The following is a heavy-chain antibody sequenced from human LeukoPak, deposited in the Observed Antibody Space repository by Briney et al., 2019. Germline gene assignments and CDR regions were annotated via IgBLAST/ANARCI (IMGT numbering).Heavy chain of an antibody. CDR1: GFTVSSNY. CDR2: IFSGGST. D-gene: IGHD1-26*01. V-gene: IGHV3-66*01. CDR3: ARGVRGSYSIDY. J-gene: IGHJ4*02. Sequence: GGSLRLTCAASGFTVSSNYMSWVRQAPGKGLEWVSVIFSGGSTYYADFVKGRFTMSRDNSKNTLYLQMNSLRAEDTAVYYCARGVRGSYSIDYWGQGTLVTVSS.